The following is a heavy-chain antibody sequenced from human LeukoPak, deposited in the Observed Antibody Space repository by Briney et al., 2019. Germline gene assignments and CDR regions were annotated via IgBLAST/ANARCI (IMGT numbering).Heavy chain of an antibody. D-gene: IGHD3-9*01. CDR1: GFTFSNYA. J-gene: IGHJ4*02. CDR2: ITGSGGNT. V-gene: IGHV3-23*01. CDR3: AKWGDYDVLTGYYVSDY. Sequence: GASLLLSCAASGFTFSNYAMSWVRPAPGKGLEWVSAITGSGGNTYYADSVKGRFTISRDNSKNTVFLQMNSLRAEDTAVYYCAKWGDYDVLTGYYVSDYWGQGTLVTVSS.